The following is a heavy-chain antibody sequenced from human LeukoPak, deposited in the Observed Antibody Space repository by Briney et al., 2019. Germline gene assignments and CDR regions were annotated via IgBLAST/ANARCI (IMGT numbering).Heavy chain of an antibody. CDR2: ISSSGTTI. Sequence: GESLKISCAASGFTFSSFEMNWVRQAPGKGLEWISYISSSGTTIYYADSVKGRFTISRDNAKNSLYLQMNSLRAEDTAVYYCARDHRDGYNAGDTFDIWGQGTMVTVSS. CDR1: GFTFSSFE. J-gene: IGHJ3*02. CDR3: ARDHRDGYNAGDTFDI. V-gene: IGHV3-48*03. D-gene: IGHD5-24*01.